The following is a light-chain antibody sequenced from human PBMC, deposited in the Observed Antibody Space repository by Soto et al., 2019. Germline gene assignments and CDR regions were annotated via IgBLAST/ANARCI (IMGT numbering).Light chain of an antibody. CDR1: QSISRQ. CDR3: LQYQIYWT. J-gene: IGKJ1*01. CDR2: QAS. Sequence: DIQMTQSPSTLSASVGDRVSITCRASQSISRQLAWYQQKPGKAPNLLIYQASNLETGVPSRFTGRGSGTEFTLTISSLQPYDLSTYYFLQYQIYWTFGQGTKVEVK. V-gene: IGKV1-5*03.